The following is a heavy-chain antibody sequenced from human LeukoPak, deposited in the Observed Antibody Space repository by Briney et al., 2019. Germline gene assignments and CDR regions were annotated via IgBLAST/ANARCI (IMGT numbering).Heavy chain of an antibody. D-gene: IGHD2-8*01. Sequence: GGSLRLSCAASGFTVSSNYMSWVRQAPGKGLEWVSVIYSGGGTYYADSVKGRFTISRDNSKNTLYLQMNSLRAEDTAVYYCHWVNEVDAFDIWGQGTMVTVSS. CDR3: HWVNEVDAFDI. CDR2: IYSGGGT. V-gene: IGHV3-53*01. CDR1: GFTVSSNY. J-gene: IGHJ3*02.